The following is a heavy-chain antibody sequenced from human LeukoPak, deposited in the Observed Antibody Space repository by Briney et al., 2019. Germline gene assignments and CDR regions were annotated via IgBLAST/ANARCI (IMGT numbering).Heavy chain of an antibody. Sequence: GGSLRLSCAASGFTFSSYSMNWVRQAPGMGLEWVSSISSSSSYIYYADSVKGRFTISRDNAKNSLYLQMNSLRAEDTAVYYCARDGDSSWSYYYGMDVWGQGTTVTVSS. CDR1: GFTFSSYS. J-gene: IGHJ6*02. V-gene: IGHV3-21*01. CDR2: ISSSSSYI. CDR3: ARDGDSSWSYYYGMDV. D-gene: IGHD6-13*01.